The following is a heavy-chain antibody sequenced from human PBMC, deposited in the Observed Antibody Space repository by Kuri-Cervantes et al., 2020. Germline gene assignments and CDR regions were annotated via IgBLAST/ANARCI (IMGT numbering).Heavy chain of an antibody. J-gene: IGHJ4*02. CDR3: AKERASVGWPAPSGDQDY. V-gene: IGHV3-33*06. D-gene: IGHD1-26*01. Sequence: GGSLRLSCAASGFTFGSSGMHWVRQAPGKGLEWVAIIWYDGSDKYYADPVKGRFTISRDNSENTLYLQMNSLRAEDTAEYYYAKERASVGWPAPSGDQDYWGQGTLVTVSS. CDR1: GFTFGSSG. CDR2: IWYDGSDK.